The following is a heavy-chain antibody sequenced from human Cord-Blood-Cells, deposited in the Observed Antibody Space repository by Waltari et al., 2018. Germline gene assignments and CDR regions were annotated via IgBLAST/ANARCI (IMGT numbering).Heavy chain of an antibody. D-gene: IGHD3-3*01. J-gene: IGHJ4*02. CDR1: GFTFSSYG. Sequence: EVQLVESGGGLFQPGGSRRLPCRASGFTFSSYGMSCFRTAPGKGLEWVANIKQDGSEKYYVDSVKGRFTISRDNAKNSLYLQMNSLRAEDTAVYYCARENDFWSGYYVDYWGQGTLVTVSS. CDR3: ARENDFWSGYYVDY. V-gene: IGHV3-7*01. CDR2: IKQDGSEK.